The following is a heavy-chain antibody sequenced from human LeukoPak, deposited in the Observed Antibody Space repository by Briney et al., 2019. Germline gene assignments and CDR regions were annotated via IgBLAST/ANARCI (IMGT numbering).Heavy chain of an antibody. CDR1: GGSISSYY. CDR3: ASSYYDSSGPFDY. CDR2: IYYSGST. Sequence: PSETLSLTCTVSGGSISSYYWSWIRQPPGKGLEWIGYIYYSGSTNYNPSLKSRVTISVDTSKNQFSLKLSSVTAADTAVYYCASSYYDSSGPFDYWGQGTLVTVSS. V-gene: IGHV4-59*08. D-gene: IGHD3-22*01. J-gene: IGHJ4*02.